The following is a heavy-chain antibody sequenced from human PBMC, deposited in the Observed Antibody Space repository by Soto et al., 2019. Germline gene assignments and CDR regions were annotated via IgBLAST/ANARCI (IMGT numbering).Heavy chain of an antibody. CDR2: ISGSGGST. CDR3: AKDQFPLYYYDSSGYYRVDAFDI. CDR1: GFTVCSYA. Sequence: GGSLRLSCAASGFTVCSYAMSWVRQAPGKGLEWVSAISGSGGSTYYADSVKGRFTISRDNSKNTLYLQMNSLRAEDTAVYYCAKDQFPLYYYDSSGYYRVDAFDIWGQGTMVTVSS. D-gene: IGHD3-22*01. V-gene: IGHV3-23*01. J-gene: IGHJ3*02.